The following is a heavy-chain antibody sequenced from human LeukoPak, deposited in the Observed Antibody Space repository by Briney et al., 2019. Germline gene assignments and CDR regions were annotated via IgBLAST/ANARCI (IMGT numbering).Heavy chain of an antibody. Sequence: GGSLRLSCEASGFTLSNYWMYWVRQAPGKGLVWVSRIISDGSSNYADSVEGRFTISRDNAKNTLYLQMNSLRAEDTAVYYCVRGVYASGSSPWGQGTLVTVSS. CDR1: GFTLSNYW. D-gene: IGHD3-10*01. V-gene: IGHV3-74*01. CDR3: VRGVYASGSSP. CDR2: IISDGSS. J-gene: IGHJ5*02.